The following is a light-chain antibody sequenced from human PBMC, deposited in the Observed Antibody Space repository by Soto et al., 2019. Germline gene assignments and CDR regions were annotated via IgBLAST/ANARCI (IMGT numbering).Light chain of an antibody. CDR1: QNIRGW. CDR2: DAS. CDR3: QQYNSYSWT. V-gene: IGKV1-5*01. Sequence: DIRMTQSPSTLSTSVGARVTITCRASQNIRGWLAWYQQKPGQAPKLLINDASTLESGVPSRFSVSGSGTEFTLTISSLQPDDFAPYYCQQYNSYSWTFGQGTTVAIK. J-gene: IGKJ1*01.